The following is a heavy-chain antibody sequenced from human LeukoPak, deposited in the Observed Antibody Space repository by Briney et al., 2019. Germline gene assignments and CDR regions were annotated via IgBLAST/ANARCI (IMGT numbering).Heavy chain of an antibody. CDR1: GFTFSSYG. J-gene: IGHJ4*02. Sequence: GGSLRLSCAASGFTFSSYGMHWVRQAPGKGLEWVAVISYDGSNKYYADSVKGRSTISRDNSKNTLYLQMNSLRAEDTAVYYCAKSTGAGGFDYWGQGTLVTVSS. CDR2: ISYDGSNK. CDR3: AKSTGAGGFDY. D-gene: IGHD1-14*01. V-gene: IGHV3-30*18.